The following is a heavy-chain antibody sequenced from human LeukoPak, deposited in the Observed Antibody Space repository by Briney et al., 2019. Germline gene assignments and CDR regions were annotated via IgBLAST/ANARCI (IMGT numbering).Heavy chain of an antibody. CDR3: ASGYGGNSYDYFDY. V-gene: IGHV1-69*13. CDR2: IIPIFGTA. Sequence: EASVKVSCKASGYTFTGYYMHWVRQAPGQGLEWMGGIIPIFGTANYAQKFQGRVTITADESTSTAYMELSSLRSEDTAVYYCASGYGGNSYDYFDYWGQGTLVTVSS. J-gene: IGHJ4*02. D-gene: IGHD4-23*01. CDR1: GYTFTGYY.